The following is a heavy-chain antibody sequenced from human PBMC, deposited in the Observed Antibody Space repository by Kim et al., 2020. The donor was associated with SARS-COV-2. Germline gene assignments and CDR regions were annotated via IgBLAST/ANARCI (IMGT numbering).Heavy chain of an antibody. CDR1: GDTFSSYA. J-gene: IGHJ6*02. CDR2: IIPNFGTA. Sequence: SMKVSCKASGDTFSSYAISWVRQAPGQGLEWMGGIIPNFGTANYAQKFQGRVTITADESTSTAYMELSSLRSEDTAVYYCARDRGTQWLVLVDTGQETDDLYYYYGMDVWGQGTTVTVSS. V-gene: IGHV1-69*13. CDR3: ARDRGTQWLVLVDTGQETDDLYYYYGMDV. D-gene: IGHD6-19*01.